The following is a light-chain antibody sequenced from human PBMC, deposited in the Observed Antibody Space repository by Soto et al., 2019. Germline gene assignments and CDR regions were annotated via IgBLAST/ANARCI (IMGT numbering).Light chain of an antibody. Sequence: DVVMTQSPLSLPVTLGQPASISCRSSESLLYPDDGNTYLHWFHQRPGQSPRRLISRVSNRISGVPDRFSGSGSGTDFTLKITKVEAEDVGVYYCMQGSHWPWTFGQGTKVEIK. CDR1: ESLLYPDDGNTY. CDR2: RVS. V-gene: IGKV2-30*01. J-gene: IGKJ1*01. CDR3: MQGSHWPWT.